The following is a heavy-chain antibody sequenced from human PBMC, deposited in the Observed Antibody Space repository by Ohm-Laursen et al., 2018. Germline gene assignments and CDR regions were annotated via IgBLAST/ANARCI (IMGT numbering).Heavy chain of an antibody. CDR1: GFTFINAW. CDR2: IKSKTNGGTT. Sequence: SLRLSCAASGFTFINAWMNWVRQAPGKGLEWVGRIKSKTNGGTTDYATPVKSRFTISRDDSKNTLYLQMNSLKTEDTAVYYCIHISATGVYWGQGTLVTVSS. V-gene: IGHV3-15*01. J-gene: IGHJ4*02. D-gene: IGHD6-13*01. CDR3: IHISATGVY.